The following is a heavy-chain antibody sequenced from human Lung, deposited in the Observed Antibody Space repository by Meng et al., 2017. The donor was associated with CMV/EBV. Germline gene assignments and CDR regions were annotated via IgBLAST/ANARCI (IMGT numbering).Heavy chain of an antibody. CDR2: IYSGGST. V-gene: IGHV3-66*02. D-gene: IGHD2-2*01. Sequence: GESXKISCAASGFTVSSNYMSWVRQAPGKGLEWVSVIYSGGSTYYADSVKGRFTISRDNSKNTLYLQMNSLRAEDTAVYYCARGSSREIWTQSGDYWGQGTXVTVSS. CDR1: GFTVSSNY. CDR3: ARGSSREIWTQSGDY. J-gene: IGHJ4*02.